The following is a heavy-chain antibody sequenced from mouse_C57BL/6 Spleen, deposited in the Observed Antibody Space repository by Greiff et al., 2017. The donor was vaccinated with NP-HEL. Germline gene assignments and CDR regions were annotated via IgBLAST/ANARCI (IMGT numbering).Heavy chain of an antibody. J-gene: IGHJ1*01. Sequence: QVQLQQPGAELVKPGASVKLSCKASGYTFTSYWMHWVKQRPGQGLEWIGMIHPNSGSTNYNEKFKSKATLTVETSSSTAYMQLSSLTSEDSAVYYCASYLDWYFDVWGQGTTVTVSS. CDR1: GYTFTSYW. D-gene: IGHD5-1*01. CDR3: ASYLDWYFDV. V-gene: IGHV1-64*01. CDR2: IHPNSGST.